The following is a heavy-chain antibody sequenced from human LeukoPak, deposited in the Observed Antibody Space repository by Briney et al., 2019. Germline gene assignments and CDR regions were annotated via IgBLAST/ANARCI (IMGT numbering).Heavy chain of an antibody. CDR3: AKSDHRGDGFNYDY. J-gene: IGHJ4*02. Sequence: PGGSLRLSCAASGFTFDDHTMHWVRQAPGKGLEWVSLISWDGGVTKYVGSVKGRFTISRDSSKNSLYLQMNSLRTEDTALYYCAKSDHRGDGFNYDYWGQGTLVTVSS. V-gene: IGHV3-43*01. D-gene: IGHD5-24*01. CDR1: GFTFDDHT. CDR2: ISWDGGVT.